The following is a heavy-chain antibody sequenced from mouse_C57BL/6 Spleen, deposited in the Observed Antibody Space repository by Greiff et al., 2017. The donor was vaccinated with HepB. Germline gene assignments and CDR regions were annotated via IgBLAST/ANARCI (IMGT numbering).Heavy chain of an antibody. CDR3: ARWTTVVEEAYFDY. J-gene: IGHJ2*01. V-gene: IGHV1-81*01. CDR2: IYPRSGNT. CDR1: GYTFTSYG. Sequence: QVQLQQSGAELARPGASVKLSCKASGYTFTSYGISWVKQRTGQGLEWIGEIYPRSGNTYYNEKFKGKATLTADKSSSTAYMELRSLTSEDSAVYFCARWTTVVEEAYFDYWGQGTTLTVSS. D-gene: IGHD1-1*01.